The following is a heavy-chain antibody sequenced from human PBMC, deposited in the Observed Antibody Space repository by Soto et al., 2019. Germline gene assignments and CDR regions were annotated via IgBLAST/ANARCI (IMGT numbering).Heavy chain of an antibody. CDR3: ARDGGGVVPAARYYYYGMDV. Sequence: GGSLRLSCAASGFTFSSYSMNWVRQAPGKGLEWVSSISSSSSYIYYADSVKGRFTISRDNAKNSLYLQMNSLRAEDTAVYYCARDGGGVVPAARYYYYGMDVWGQGTTVTV. CDR2: ISSSSSYI. J-gene: IGHJ6*02. D-gene: IGHD2-2*01. V-gene: IGHV3-21*01. CDR1: GFTFSSYS.